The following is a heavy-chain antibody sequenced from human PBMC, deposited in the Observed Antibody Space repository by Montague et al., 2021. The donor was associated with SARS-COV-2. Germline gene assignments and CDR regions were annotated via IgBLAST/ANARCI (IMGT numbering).Heavy chain of an antibody. J-gene: IGHJ6*02. D-gene: IGHD6-13*01. CDR1: GGSISSSSYY. Sequence: SETLSLTCTVSGGSISSSSYYWGWIRQPPGKGLEWIGSIYYSGSTYYNPSLKGRATISVDTSKSQFSLKLSSVTAADTAVYYCARLGRQQLVRLSGMDVWGQGTTVTVPS. V-gene: IGHV4-39*07. CDR3: ARLGRQQLVRLSGMDV. CDR2: IYYSGST.